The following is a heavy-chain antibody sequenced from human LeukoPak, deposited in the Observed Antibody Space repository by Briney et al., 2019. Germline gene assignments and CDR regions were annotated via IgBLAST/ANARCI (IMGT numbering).Heavy chain of an antibody. V-gene: IGHV4-34*01. CDR1: GGSFSGYY. CDR2: INHSGST. D-gene: IGHD5-18*01. CDR3: ARRNRGYSYGCKFDY. Sequence: SETLSLTCAVYGGSFSGYYWSWIRQPPGKGLEWIGEINHSGSTNYNPSLKSRVTISVDTSKNQFSLKLSSVTAADTAVYYCARRNRGYSYGCKFDYWGQGTLVTVSS. J-gene: IGHJ4*02.